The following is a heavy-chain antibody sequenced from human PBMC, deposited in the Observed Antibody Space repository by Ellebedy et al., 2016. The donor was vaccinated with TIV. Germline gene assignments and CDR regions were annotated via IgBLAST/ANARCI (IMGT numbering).Heavy chain of an antibody. CDR3: AKDVGTPYYYGMDV. V-gene: IGHV3-30*18. CDR2: ISYDGSNK. CDR1: GFTFSSYG. Sequence: GGSLRLXXAASGFTFSSYGMHWVRQAPGKGLEWVAVISYDGSNKYYADSVKGRFTISRDNSKNTLYLQMNSLRAEDTAVYYCAKDVGTPYYYGMDVWGQGTTVTVSS. D-gene: IGHD1-26*01. J-gene: IGHJ6*02.